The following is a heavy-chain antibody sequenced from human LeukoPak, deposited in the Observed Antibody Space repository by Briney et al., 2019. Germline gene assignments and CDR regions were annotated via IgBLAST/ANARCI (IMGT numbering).Heavy chain of an antibody. CDR2: IYYSGST. Sequence: PSQTLSLTCTVSGGSISSGGYYWSWIRQHPGKGLEWLGYIYYSGSTYYNPSLKSRVTISVDTSENQFSLKLTSVTAADTAVYYCARSPEYYFDYWGQGTLVTVSS. CDR3: ARSPEYYFDY. D-gene: IGHD1-14*01. CDR1: GGSISSGGYY. J-gene: IGHJ4*02. V-gene: IGHV4-31*03.